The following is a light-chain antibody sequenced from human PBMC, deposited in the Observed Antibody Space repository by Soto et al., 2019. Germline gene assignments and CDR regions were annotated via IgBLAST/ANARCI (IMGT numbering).Light chain of an antibody. J-gene: IGLJ2*01. CDR3: GMWDSSLRLVV. Sequence: QSVLTQPPSVSAAPGQKVTISCSGSSSNIGNNYVSRYQQLPGTAPKLLIYDTIRRPSGIPDRFSGSKSGTSATLDITGLQTGDEADYYCGMWDSSLRLVVFGGGTKLTVL. CDR2: DTI. V-gene: IGLV1-51*01. CDR1: SSNIGNNY.